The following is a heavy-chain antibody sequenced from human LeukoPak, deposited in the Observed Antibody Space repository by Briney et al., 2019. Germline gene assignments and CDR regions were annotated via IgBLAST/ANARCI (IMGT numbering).Heavy chain of an antibody. CDR3: ATTRIPVDGVGQEVFDY. J-gene: IGHJ4*02. CDR2: IYYSGTT. Sequence: SETLSLTCTVSGGSIGSYFWNWLRQPPGKGLGWIGYIYYSGTTNNNPSLKSRVTLSVNTSKNQFSLRLNSVTAADTAVYYCATTRIPVDGVGQEVFDYWGQGTLVTVSS. D-gene: IGHD6-19*01. CDR1: GGSIGSYF. V-gene: IGHV4-59*01.